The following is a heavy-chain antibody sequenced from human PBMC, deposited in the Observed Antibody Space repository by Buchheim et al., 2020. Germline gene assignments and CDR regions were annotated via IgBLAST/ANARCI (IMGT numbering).Heavy chain of an antibody. J-gene: IGHJ4*02. Sequence: QVQLQESGPGLVKPSETLSLTCTVSGGSVSSGSYYWSWIRQPPGKGLKWIGYIYYSGSTNYTPSLKSRVTISVDTSKNQFSLKLSSVTAADTAVYYCARDGLYDSSGYYLYWGQGTL. V-gene: IGHV4-61*01. D-gene: IGHD3-22*01. CDR1: GGSVSSGSYY. CDR2: IYYSGST. CDR3: ARDGLYDSSGYYLY.